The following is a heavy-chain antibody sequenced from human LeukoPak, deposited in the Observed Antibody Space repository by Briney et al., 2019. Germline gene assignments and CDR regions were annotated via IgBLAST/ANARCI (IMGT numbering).Heavy chain of an antibody. D-gene: IGHD5-18*01. CDR1: GYSFTIYR. Sequence: GESLKISCKTSGYSFTIYRIGWVRQMPGKGLEWMGIIYPGGSDIRYSPSFQGQVTISADKSISTAYLEWSSLRASDTAMYYCASSPGYTYGYSFDYWGQGTLVTVSS. J-gene: IGHJ4*02. V-gene: IGHV5-51*01. CDR2: IYPGGSDI. CDR3: ASSPGYTYGYSFDY.